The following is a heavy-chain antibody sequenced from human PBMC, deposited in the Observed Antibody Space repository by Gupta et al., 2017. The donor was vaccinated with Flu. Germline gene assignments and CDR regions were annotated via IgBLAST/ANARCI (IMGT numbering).Heavy chain of an antibody. V-gene: IGHV3-23*01. CDR1: GCTFTNYA. CDR2: VSSGGGVT. Sequence: ESQFLESGGGFEQPGGSFRLPCAASGCTFTNYAMNWDRQAPGKGLEWVSAVSSGGGVTYYADSVKGRFTISRDNSQKTLSLQMNSRRADDTAIYYCANSFGWGQGTLVTVSA. CDR3: ANSFG. J-gene: IGHJ4*02. D-gene: IGHD3-10*01.